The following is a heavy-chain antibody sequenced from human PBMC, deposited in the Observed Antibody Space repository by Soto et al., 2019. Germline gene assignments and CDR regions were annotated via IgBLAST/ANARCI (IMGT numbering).Heavy chain of an antibody. CDR3: ARVLGYCSGGSCYTGDRYYYYYMDV. D-gene: IGHD2-15*01. V-gene: IGHV4-59*01. J-gene: IGHJ6*03. CDR2: IYYSGST. Sequence: SETLSLTCTVSGGSISSYYWSWIRQPPGKGLEWIGYIYYSGSTNYNPSLKSRVTISVDTSKNQFSLKLSSVTAADTAVYYCARVLGYCSGGSCYTGDRYYYYYMDVWGKGTTVTVSS. CDR1: GGSISSYY.